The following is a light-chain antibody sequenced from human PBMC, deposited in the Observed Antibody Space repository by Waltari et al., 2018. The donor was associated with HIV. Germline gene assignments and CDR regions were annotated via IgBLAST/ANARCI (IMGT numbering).Light chain of an antibody. CDR1: SSNIGAGYE. CDR2: DIN. V-gene: IGLV1-40*01. CDR3: QSYDSSLSGVL. J-gene: IGLJ2*01. Sequence: QSVLTQPPSVSGAPGQRVTISCTWSSSNIGAGYEVHWYQQLPGTGPKLLIYDINNRPSGVPDRFSGSKSGTSASLAITGLQAEDEADYYCQSYDSSLSGVLFGGGTKLTVL.